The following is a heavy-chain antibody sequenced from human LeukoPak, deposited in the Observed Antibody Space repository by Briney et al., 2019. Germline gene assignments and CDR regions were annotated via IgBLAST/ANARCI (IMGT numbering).Heavy chain of an antibody. D-gene: IGHD2-15*01. CDR2: IYTSGST. Sequence: SETLSLTCTVSGGSISSYYWSWIRQPAGKGLEWIGRIYTSGSTNYNPSLKSRVTMSVDTSKYQFSLKLSSVTAADTAVYYCARDYCSGGSCYLSPDAFDIWGQGTMVTVSS. J-gene: IGHJ3*02. CDR3: ARDYCSGGSCYLSPDAFDI. V-gene: IGHV4-4*07. CDR1: GGSISSYY.